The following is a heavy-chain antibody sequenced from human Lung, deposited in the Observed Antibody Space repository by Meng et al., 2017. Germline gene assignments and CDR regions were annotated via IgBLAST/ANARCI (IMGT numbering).Heavy chain of an antibody. D-gene: IGHD2/OR15-2a*01. CDR2: ISYDGSYK. J-gene: IGHJ4*02. CDR3: ARDLGRETYFFDY. V-gene: IGHV3-30*01. Sequence: GKRGGAGGGLVQPGRSLSISCAISGFTFSTHAMHWVRQAPGKGLEWVAIISYDGSYKYYADSVQGRFTISRDNSKNTLYLQMNSLTTEDTAVYYCARDLGRETYFFDYWGQGTLVTVSS. CDR1: GFTFSTHA.